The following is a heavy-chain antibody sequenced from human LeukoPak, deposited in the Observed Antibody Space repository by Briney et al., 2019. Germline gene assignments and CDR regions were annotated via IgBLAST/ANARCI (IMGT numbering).Heavy chain of an antibody. Sequence: PGGSLRLSCAASGFTFSSYEMNWVRLAPGKGLEWVSYMSRSGSNIYYADSVKGRFTISRDNAKNSLYLQMSNLRAEDTAVYYCARENDYGDRPFDYWGQGTLVTVSS. D-gene: IGHD4-17*01. J-gene: IGHJ4*02. CDR2: MSRSGSNI. V-gene: IGHV3-48*03. CDR1: GFTFSSYE. CDR3: ARENDYGDRPFDY.